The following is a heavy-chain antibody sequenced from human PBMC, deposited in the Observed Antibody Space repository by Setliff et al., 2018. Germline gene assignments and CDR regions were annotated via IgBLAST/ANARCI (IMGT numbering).Heavy chain of an antibody. Sequence: ASVKVSCKASGYTFTSYGISWVRQAPGQGLEWMGWISAYNGNTNYAQKLQGRVTMTTDTSASTAYMELRSLRSDDTAVYYCARVSQYYYGSGSSSTVVGPWGQGTLVTVSS. CDR1: GYTFTSYG. CDR3: ARVSQYYYGSGSSSTVVGP. V-gene: IGHV1-18*01. D-gene: IGHD3-10*01. J-gene: IGHJ5*02. CDR2: ISAYNGNT.